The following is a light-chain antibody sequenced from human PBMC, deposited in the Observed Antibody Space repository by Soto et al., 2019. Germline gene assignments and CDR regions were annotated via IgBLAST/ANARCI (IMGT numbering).Light chain of an antibody. Sequence: EIVLTQSPGTLSLSPGERATLSCRAGQSVNSNYLAWYQQRPGQAPRLLIYASSNSVTGIPDRFSGSGSGTDFTLTISRLEPEDFAVYYCQQYGSSVRTFGQGTKVELK. J-gene: IGKJ1*01. CDR3: QQYGSSVRT. CDR1: QSVNSNY. CDR2: ASS. V-gene: IGKV3-20*01.